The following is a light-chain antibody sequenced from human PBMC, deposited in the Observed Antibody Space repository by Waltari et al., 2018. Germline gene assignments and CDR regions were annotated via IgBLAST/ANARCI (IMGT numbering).Light chain of an antibody. CDR1: QAIGHNF. Sequence: IVLTQSSDPLPFAPGGRATLPCRASQAIGHNFLVWYQQKPGQAPRLLIHGASRRATGVPDRFSGSGSGTDFALTISRLEVEDFAVYYCEQYDGSVLTFGGGTKLEIK. CDR3: EQYDGSVLT. CDR2: GAS. V-gene: IGKV3-20*01. J-gene: IGKJ4*01.